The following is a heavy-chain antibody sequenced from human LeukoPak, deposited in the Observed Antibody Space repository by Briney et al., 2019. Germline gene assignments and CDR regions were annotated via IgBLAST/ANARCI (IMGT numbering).Heavy chain of an antibody. D-gene: IGHD3-10*01. CDR2: ISSSSTI. CDR1: GFTFSSYS. J-gene: IGHJ3*02. V-gene: IGHV3-48*02. CDR3: ARSMVRGGYAFDI. Sequence: GGSLRLSCAASGFTFSSYSMNWVREAPGKGREWVSYISSSSTIHYADSVKGRFTISRDNAKNSLYLQMNSLRDEDTAVYYCARSMVRGGYAFDIWGQGTMVTVSS.